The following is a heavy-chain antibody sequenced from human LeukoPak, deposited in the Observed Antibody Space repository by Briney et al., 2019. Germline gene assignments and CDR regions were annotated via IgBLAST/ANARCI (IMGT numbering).Heavy chain of an antibody. D-gene: IGHD3-16*02. CDR3: ARSPGSPYRAYDYVWGSYRQQRRRGGGIDY. Sequence: PSQTLSLTCTVSGGSISSGSYYWNWIRQPAGKGLEWIGRIYSSGSTNYNPSLKSRVTISVDTSKNQFSLKLSSVTAADTAVYYWARSPGSPYRAYDYVWGSYRQQRRRGGGIDYWGQGTLVTVSS. V-gene: IGHV4-61*02. CDR1: GGSISSGSYY. J-gene: IGHJ4*02. CDR2: IYSSGST.